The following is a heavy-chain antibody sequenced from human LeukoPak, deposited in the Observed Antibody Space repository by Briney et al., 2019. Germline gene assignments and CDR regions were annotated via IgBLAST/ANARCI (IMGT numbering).Heavy chain of an antibody. Sequence: GGSLRLSCAASGLTVSSYSMNWVRQAPGKGLEWVSYISSSSSTIYYADSVKGRFTISRDNAKNSLYLQMSSLRAEDTAVYYCAKEFNRGLPDYWGQGTLVTVPS. CDR3: AKEFNRGLPDY. CDR1: GLTVSSYS. V-gene: IGHV3-48*01. CDR2: ISSSSSTI. D-gene: IGHD2-21*01. J-gene: IGHJ4*02.